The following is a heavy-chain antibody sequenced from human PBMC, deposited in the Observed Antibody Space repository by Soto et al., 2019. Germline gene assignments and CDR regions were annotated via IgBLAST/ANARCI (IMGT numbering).Heavy chain of an antibody. CDR2: IVPRFGSP. V-gene: IGHV1-69*06. D-gene: IGHD3-16*01. CDR1: GGTFSDFA. CDR3: ERDRIQLRLGKYSFDGMDV. Sequence: QVQLVQSGAEMRKPGSSLRDSCKASGGTFSDFAFSWVRQAPGQGLEWMGGIVPRFGSPNYAQKFGGRVTISADTSTSTVYMEVSSLRFDDTAVYFCERDRIQLRLGKYSFDGMDVWGQGTTITVSS. J-gene: IGHJ6*02.